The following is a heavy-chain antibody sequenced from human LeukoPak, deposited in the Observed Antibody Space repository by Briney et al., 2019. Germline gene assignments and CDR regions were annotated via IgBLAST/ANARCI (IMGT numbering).Heavy chain of an antibody. CDR2: ISSSGSTI. D-gene: IGHD5-18*01. Sequence: GGSLRLSCAASGFTFSDYYMSWIRQAPGKGLEWVSYISSSGSTIYYADSVKGRFTISRDNAKNSLYLQMNSLRAEDTAVNYCARTLGYSCHPYFDYWGQGTLVTVSS. V-gene: IGHV3-11*01. CDR3: ARTLGYSCHPYFDY. J-gene: IGHJ4*02. CDR1: GFTFSDYY.